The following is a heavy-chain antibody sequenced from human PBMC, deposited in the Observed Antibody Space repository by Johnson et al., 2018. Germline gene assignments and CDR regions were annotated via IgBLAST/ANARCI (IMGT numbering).Heavy chain of an antibody. CDR1: GGSFSSNY. CDR3: ARVGGSGSYWAFDI. V-gene: IGHV4-59*01. CDR2: IHYSSST. J-gene: IGHJ3*02. D-gene: IGHD1-26*01. Sequence: QVQLQESGPGLVKPSETMSLTCTVSGGSFSSNYWTWIRQPPGKGLEWIGYIHYSSSTNYNPSLKSPVTISVEPSGNEISLKLTSVTPADTAGYYCARVGGSGSYWAFDIWGQGTMVTVSS.